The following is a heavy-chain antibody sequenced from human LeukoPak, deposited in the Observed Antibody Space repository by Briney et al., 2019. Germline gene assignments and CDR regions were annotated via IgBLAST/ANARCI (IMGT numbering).Heavy chain of an antibody. J-gene: IGHJ4*02. CDR1: GGSISSSSYY. Sequence: SETLSLTCTVSGGSISSSSYYWGWIRQPRGRGLEWIVSNYYSGSTYYNPARKSRVSISVNKAKNQFSQKLSSVAAAGPALYYCARRPYYFDYWGQGTLVTVSS. V-gene: IGHV4-39*01. CDR3: ARRPYYFDY. CDR2: NYYSGST.